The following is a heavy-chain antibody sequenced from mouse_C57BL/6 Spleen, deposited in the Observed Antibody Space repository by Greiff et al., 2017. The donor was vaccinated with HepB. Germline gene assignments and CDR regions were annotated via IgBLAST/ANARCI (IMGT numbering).Heavy chain of an antibody. Sequence: EVQLVESGGGLVKPGGSLKLSCAASGFTFSSYAMSWVRQTPEKRLEWVATISDGGSYTYYPDNVKGRFTISRDNAKNNLYLQMSHLKSEDTAMYYCARDSPYGSSPWFAYWGQGTLVTVSA. J-gene: IGHJ3*01. D-gene: IGHD1-1*01. CDR1: GFTFSSYA. CDR3: ARDSPYGSSPWFAY. CDR2: ISDGGSYT. V-gene: IGHV5-4*01.